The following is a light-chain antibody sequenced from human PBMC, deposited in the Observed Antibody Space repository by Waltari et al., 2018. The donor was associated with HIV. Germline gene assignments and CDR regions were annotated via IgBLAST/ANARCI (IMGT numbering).Light chain of an antibody. CDR1: QSLLHKNGKNY. J-gene: IGKJ5*01. V-gene: IGKV2-28*01. Sequence: DVLLTQSPVSLAVTPGESASISCKSSQSLLHKNGKNYLDLYVKKPGQTPQLLMYMASNLAAGVPVRFSGSGSGTEFTLKISRVEAEDVGLYYCMQALHTPFMFGHGTRLEI. CDR3: MQALHTPFM. CDR2: MAS.